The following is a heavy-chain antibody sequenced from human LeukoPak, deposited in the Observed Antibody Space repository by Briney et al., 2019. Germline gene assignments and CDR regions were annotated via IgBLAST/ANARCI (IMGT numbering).Heavy chain of an antibody. Sequence: PGRSLRLSWAASGFTFDVYAMHWVRQAPGKGLEWVSGISWNGGSIGYADSVKGRFTISRDNAKNSLYLQMNSLRAEDTALYYCAKDIIGNDEWGYYFDYWGQGTLVTVSS. CDR3: AKDIIGNDEWGYYFDY. J-gene: IGHJ4*02. CDR2: ISWNGGSI. CDR1: GFTFDVYA. D-gene: IGHD2-15*01. V-gene: IGHV3-9*01.